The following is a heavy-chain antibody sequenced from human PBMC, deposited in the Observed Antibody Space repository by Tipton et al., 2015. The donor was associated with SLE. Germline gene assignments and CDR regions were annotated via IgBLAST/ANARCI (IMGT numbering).Heavy chain of an antibody. CDR1: GGFISSGTY. J-gene: IGHJ4*02. Sequence: TLSLTCTVSGGFISSGTYWGWIRQPPGKGLEWIGYIYYSGSTNYNSSLKSRLTISVDTSKNQFSLKLSSVSAADTAVYYCATSRGLGSSVPFHYWGQGTLVTVPS. CDR3: ATSRGLGSSVPFHY. CDR2: IYYSGST. V-gene: IGHV4-61*01. D-gene: IGHD6-6*01.